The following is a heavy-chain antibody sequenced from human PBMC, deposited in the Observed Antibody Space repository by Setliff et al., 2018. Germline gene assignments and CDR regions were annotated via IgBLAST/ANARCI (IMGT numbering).Heavy chain of an antibody. Sequence: ASVKVSCKASGYTFTSYGVHWVRQAPGQRLEWMGWINAANGNTKYSQKFQGRVTITRDTSASTVYMELSRLRYEETAIYYCASAEVVVAPWGQGTLVTVSS. D-gene: IGHD2-15*01. CDR2: INAANGNT. CDR3: ASAEVVVAP. J-gene: IGHJ4*02. CDR1: GYTFTSYG. V-gene: IGHV1-3*01.